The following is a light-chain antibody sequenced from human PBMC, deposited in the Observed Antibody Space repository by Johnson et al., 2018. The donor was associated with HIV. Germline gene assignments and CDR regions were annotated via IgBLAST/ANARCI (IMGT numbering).Light chain of an antibody. CDR2: ENN. Sequence: QSVLTQPPSVSAAPGQKVTISCSGSSSNIGNNYISWYQQFPGTAHKLLIYENNRRPSGIPDRFSGSKSGTSATLGITGIQTGDEADDYCGTWDSTLSAGGVFGTGTKVTV. J-gene: IGLJ1*01. CDR3: GTWDSTLSAGGV. CDR1: SSNIGNNY. V-gene: IGLV1-51*02.